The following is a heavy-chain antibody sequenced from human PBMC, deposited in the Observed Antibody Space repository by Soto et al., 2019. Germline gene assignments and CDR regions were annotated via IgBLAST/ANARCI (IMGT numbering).Heavy chain of an antibody. Sequence: GGSLRLSCAASGFTFSSYEMNWVRQAPGKGLEWVSYISSSGSTIYYADSVKGRFTISRDNAKNSLYLQMNSLRAEDTAVYYCARAYSGYDYYYGMDVWGQGTTVTVSS. CDR1: GFTFSSYE. CDR2: ISSSGSTI. D-gene: IGHD5-12*01. V-gene: IGHV3-48*03. J-gene: IGHJ6*02. CDR3: ARAYSGYDYYYGMDV.